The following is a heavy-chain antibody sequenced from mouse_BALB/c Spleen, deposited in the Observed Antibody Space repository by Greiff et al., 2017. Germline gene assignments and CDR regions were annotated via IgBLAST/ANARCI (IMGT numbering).Heavy chain of an antibody. J-gene: IGHJ4*01. D-gene: IGHD2-4*01. CDR1: GYTFTSYY. CDR3: TRGDYDEDYYAMDY. CDR2: INPSNGGT. Sequence: QVQLKQSGAELVKHGASVKLSCKASGYTFTSYYMYWVKQRPGQGLEWIGEINPSNGGTNFNEKFKSKATLTVDKSSSTAYMQLSSLTSEDSAVYYCTRGDYDEDYYAMDYWGQGTSVTVSS. V-gene: IGHV1S81*02.